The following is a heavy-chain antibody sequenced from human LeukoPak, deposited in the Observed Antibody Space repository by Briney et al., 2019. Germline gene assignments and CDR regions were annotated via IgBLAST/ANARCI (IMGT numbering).Heavy chain of an antibody. D-gene: IGHD6-19*01. CDR3: ARHGPQVAGTDV. J-gene: IGHJ6*04. CDR1: GGSISSISYY. CDR2: IYYSGST. Sequence: PSDALSLTCTVSGGSISSISYYWVWIRPPPRKGLEWIGNIYYSGSTYYNPSLKSRVTISVDTSKNRFSLKLSSVTAADTAVYYCARHGPQVAGTDVWGKGTTVTVSS. V-gene: IGHV4-39*01.